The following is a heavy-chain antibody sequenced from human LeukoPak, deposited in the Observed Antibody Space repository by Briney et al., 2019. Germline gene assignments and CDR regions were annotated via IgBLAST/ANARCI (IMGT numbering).Heavy chain of an antibody. V-gene: IGHV3-23*01. CDR2: ISGSGGST. CDR1: GFTFSGYA. J-gene: IGHJ4*02. CDR3: ARESSGGLDY. Sequence: GGSLRLSCAASGFTFSGYALNWVRQAPGKGLEWVSGISGSGGSTYYADSVKGRFIISRDNAKNTLFMEMNSLRVEDTAVYYCARESSGGLDYWGQGTLVTVSS. D-gene: IGHD2-15*01.